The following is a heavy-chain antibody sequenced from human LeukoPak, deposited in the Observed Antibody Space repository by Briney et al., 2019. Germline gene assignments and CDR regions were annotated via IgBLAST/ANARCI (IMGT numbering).Heavy chain of an antibody. Sequence: GGSLRLSCAASGFTFISYDMNWVRQAPGKGLERVSYISGSGGSIYYTDSVKGRFTISRDNAENSLYLQMNSLRAEDTAVYYCSRGRLFGDYWGQGALVTVSS. CDR1: GFTFISYD. CDR3: SRGRLFGDY. V-gene: IGHV3-48*03. D-gene: IGHD2-21*02. CDR2: ISGSGGSI. J-gene: IGHJ4*02.